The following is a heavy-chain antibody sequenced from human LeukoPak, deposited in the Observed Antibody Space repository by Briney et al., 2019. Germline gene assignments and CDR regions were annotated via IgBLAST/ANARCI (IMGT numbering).Heavy chain of an antibody. CDR1: GYTFTGYY. CDR2: INPNSGGT. D-gene: IGHD3-22*01. Sequence: ASVKVSCKASGYTFTGYYMHWVRQAPGQGVEWMGWINPNSGGTNYAQKFQGRVTMTRDTSISTAYRKLSRLRSDDTAVYYCARDVSSGYYSPFDYWGQGTLVTVSS. J-gene: IGHJ4*02. V-gene: IGHV1-2*02. CDR3: ARDVSSGYYSPFDY.